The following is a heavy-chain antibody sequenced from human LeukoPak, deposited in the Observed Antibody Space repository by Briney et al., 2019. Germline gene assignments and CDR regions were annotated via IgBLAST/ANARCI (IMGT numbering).Heavy chain of an antibody. CDR2: VYTSGNT. CDR1: GGSISGYS. CDR3: ARDNPAGP. J-gene: IGHJ5*02. V-gene: IGHV4-4*07. Sequence: SETLSLTCSVSGGSISGYSWSWIRQSAAKGLEGIGRVYTSGNTNYNPSFKSRVTMSIDTSKKQFPLKLYTVTAADTAVYYCARDNPAGPWGQGTLVTVSS. D-gene: IGHD1-14*01.